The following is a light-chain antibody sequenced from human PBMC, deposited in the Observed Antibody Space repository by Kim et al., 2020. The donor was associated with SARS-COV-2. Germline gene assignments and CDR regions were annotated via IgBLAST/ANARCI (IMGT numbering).Light chain of an antibody. CDR3: SSFTSSSTWV. V-gene: IGLV2-14*03. CDR1: GRDVGGYDL. CDR2: DVS. J-gene: IGLJ3*02. Sequence: GQSITIARTGAGRDVGGYDLVGWYQQRPGKAAKRLIYDVSKRPSGVSNRFSGSKSGSTASLTISGLQAEDDADYYCSSFTSSSTWVFGRGTQLTVL.